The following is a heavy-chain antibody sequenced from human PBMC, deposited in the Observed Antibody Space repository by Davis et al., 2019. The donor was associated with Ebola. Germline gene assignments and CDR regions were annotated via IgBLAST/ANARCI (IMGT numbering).Heavy chain of an antibody. V-gene: IGHV3-11*01. CDR1: GFTFSDYY. Sequence: GESLKISCAASGFTFSDYYMTWIRQAPGKGLEWLSYISGTGGTKSYTDSVKGRFTISRDNRKNSLYLQMNSLRAEDTAVYYCMTRIAARPSGWFDPWGQGTLVTVSS. D-gene: IGHD6-6*01. CDR3: MTRIAARPSGWFDP. J-gene: IGHJ5*02. CDR2: ISGTGGTK.